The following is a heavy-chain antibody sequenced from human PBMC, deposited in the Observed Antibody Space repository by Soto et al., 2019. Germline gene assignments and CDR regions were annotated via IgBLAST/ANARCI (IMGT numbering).Heavy chain of an antibody. J-gene: IGHJ4*02. CDR3: AREDPNWGRFDY. D-gene: IGHD7-27*01. CDR1: GGSISSGGYY. V-gene: IGHV4-31*03. CDR2: IYYSGST. Sequence: QVQLQESGPGLVKPSQTLSLTCTVSGGSISSGGYYWSWIRQHPGKGLEWIGYIYYSGSTYYNPSLKSRVTISVDTAKNQFSLKLSSVTAADTAVYYCAREDPNWGRFDYWGQGTLVTVSS.